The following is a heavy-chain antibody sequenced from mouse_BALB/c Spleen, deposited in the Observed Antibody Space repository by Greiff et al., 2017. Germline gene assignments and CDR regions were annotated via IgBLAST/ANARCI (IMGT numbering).Heavy chain of an antibody. J-gene: IGHJ3*01. CDR1: GFSLTSYG. D-gene: IGHD6-1*01. Sequence: QVQLKESGPGLVAPSQSLSITCTVSGFSLTSYGVHWVRQPPGKGLEWLGVIWAGGSTNYNSALMSRLSISKDNSKSQVFLKMNSLQTDYTAMYYCARGSPAWFAYWGQGTLVTVSA. CDR2: IWAGGST. CDR3: ARGSPAWFAY. V-gene: IGHV2-9*02.